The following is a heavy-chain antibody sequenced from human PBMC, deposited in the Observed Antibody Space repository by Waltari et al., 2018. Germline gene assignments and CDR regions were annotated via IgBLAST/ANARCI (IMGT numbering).Heavy chain of an antibody. CDR2: LIPIFGNA. CDR3: ARGTTISIAVADTYYYYYGMDV. CDR1: GGTFSSYA. D-gene: IGHD6-19*01. J-gene: IGHJ6*02. Sequence: QVQLVQSGAEVKKPGSSVKVSCKASGGTFSSYAISWVRQAPGQGLEWMGGLIPIFGNANHAQKVQGRVTITTDESTSTAYMELSSLRSEDTSVYYCARGTTISIAVADTYYYYYGMDVWGQGTTVTVSS. V-gene: IGHV1-69*05.